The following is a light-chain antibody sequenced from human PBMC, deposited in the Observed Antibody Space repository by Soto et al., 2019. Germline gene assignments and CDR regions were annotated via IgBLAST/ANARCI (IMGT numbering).Light chain of an antibody. CDR1: QSISSW. J-gene: IGKJ1*01. Sequence: DIQFPQSPSTLSASLGDRVTITCRASQSISSWLACYQLKPGKAPKLLIYDASSLESGVPSRFSGSGSGTEFTLTFICLQSDSFATYDCQQCNRDYRTCCQGTKVDIK. V-gene: IGKV1-5*01. CDR3: QQCNRDYRT. CDR2: DAS.